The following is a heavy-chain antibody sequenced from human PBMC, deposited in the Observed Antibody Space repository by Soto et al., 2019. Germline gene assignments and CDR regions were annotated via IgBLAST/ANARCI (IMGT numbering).Heavy chain of an antibody. CDR1: GYTLTELS. V-gene: IGHV1-24*01. CDR3: ATDRECSGGSCYSVGVGAFDI. J-gene: IGHJ3*02. D-gene: IGHD2-15*01. CDR2: FDPEDGET. Sequence: QVQLVQSGAEVKKPGASVKVSCKVSGYTLTELSMHWVRQAPGKGLEWMGGFDPEDGETIYEQKSQGRVTMTEDTSKDTAYMELSSLRSEDTAVYYCATDRECSGGSCYSVGVGAFDIWGQGTMVTVSS.